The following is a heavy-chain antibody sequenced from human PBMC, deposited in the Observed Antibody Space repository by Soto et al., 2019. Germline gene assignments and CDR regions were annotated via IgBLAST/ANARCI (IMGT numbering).Heavy chain of an antibody. CDR1: GYTFTSYG. CDR2: ISAYNGNT. Sequence: ASVKVSCNASGYTFTSYGISWVRQAPGQGLEWMGWISAYNGNTNYAQKLQGRVTMTTDTSTSTAYMELRSLRSDDTAVYYCARDFSPDGSGIPDYWGQGTLVTVSS. D-gene: IGHD3-10*01. V-gene: IGHV1-18*01. J-gene: IGHJ4*02. CDR3: ARDFSPDGSGIPDY.